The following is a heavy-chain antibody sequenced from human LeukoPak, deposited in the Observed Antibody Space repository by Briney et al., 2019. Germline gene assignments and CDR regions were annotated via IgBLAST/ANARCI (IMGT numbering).Heavy chain of an antibody. J-gene: IGHJ4*02. D-gene: IGHD6-19*01. CDR1: GYTFTSYG. CDR2: TSAYNGNT. Sequence: GASVKGSCKASGYTFTSYGISWVRQAPGQGLEWMGWTSAYNGNTNYAQKLQGRVTMTTDTSTSTAYRELRSLRSDDTAVYYCARASVVAVAMALWGQGTLVTVSS. CDR3: ARASVVAVAMAL. V-gene: IGHV1-18*01.